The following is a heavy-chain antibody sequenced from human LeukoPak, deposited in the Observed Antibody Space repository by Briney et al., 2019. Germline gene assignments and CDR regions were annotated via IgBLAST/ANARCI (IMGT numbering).Heavy chain of an antibody. Sequence: PGGSLRLSCAASGFRFSNYWMSWVRQAPGQGLEWVANLKQDGSEIDSVDSLKGRFTISRDDTKNSVYLQVNSLTPEDTAVYYCARIGYRSSSFDYWGQGTLVTVSS. CDR1: GFRFSNYW. CDR2: LKQDGSEI. CDR3: ARIGYRSSSFDY. J-gene: IGHJ4*02. V-gene: IGHV3-7*01. D-gene: IGHD6-13*01.